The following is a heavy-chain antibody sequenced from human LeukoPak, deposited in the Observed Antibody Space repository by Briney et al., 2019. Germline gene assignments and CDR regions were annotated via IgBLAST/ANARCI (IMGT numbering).Heavy chain of an antibody. D-gene: IGHD3-10*01. CDR2: ISGSGTTT. V-gene: IGHV3-11*04. CDR3: ARDVHYYTSGD. J-gene: IGHJ4*02. Sequence: PGGSLRLSCVASGFIFSDYYMTWIRQAPGKGLEGVSYISGSGTTTHYADSVKGRFTVSRDNAKNSLFLQMNSLRAEDTAVYYCARDVHYYTSGDWGQGILVTVSS. CDR1: GFIFSDYY.